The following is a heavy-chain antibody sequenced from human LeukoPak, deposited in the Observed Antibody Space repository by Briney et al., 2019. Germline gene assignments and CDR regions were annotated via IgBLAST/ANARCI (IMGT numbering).Heavy chain of an antibody. CDR3: ATTRARGGLRLRELALDY. J-gene: IGHJ4*02. Sequence: GESLKISCKGSGYSFTSYWIGWVRQMPGKGLEWMGIIYPGDSDTRYSPSFQGQVTISADKSISTAYLQWSSLKASDTAMSYCATTRARGGLRLRELALDYWGQGTLVTVPS. CDR1: GYSFTSYW. D-gene: IGHD3-16*01. CDR2: IYPGDSDT. V-gene: IGHV5-51*01.